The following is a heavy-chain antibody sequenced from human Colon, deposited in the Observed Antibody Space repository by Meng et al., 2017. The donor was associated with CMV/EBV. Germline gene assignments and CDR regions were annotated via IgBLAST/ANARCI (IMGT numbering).Heavy chain of an antibody. Sequence: GESLKISCAASRFTVSTYYVSWVRRAPGKGLEWVAVTYSSGATYYADSVRDRFTISRDSSEHTVYLQLNSLRVDDTAVYFCARHGSGWNTYSVDIWGQGTTVTVSS. J-gene: IGHJ6*02. CDR3: ARHGSGWNTYSVDI. V-gene: IGHV3-66*02. CDR2: TYSSGAT. D-gene: IGHD6-19*01. CDR1: RFTVSTYY.